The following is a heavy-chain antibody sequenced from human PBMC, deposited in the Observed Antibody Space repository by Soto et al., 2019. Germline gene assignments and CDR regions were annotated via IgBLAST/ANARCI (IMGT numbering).Heavy chain of an antibody. Sequence: ASVKVSCKASGYTFSNYYIHWVRQAPGQWLEWMGIINPNGGSTTYAQKFQGRVTMTRDTSTSTVYMELSSLTSEDTALYYCARDGWFSALRTPFGLDVWGQGTTVTVSS. D-gene: IGHD3-3*01. J-gene: IGHJ6*02. CDR2: INPNGGST. CDR3: ARDGWFSALRTPFGLDV. V-gene: IGHV1-46*01. CDR1: GYTFSNYY.